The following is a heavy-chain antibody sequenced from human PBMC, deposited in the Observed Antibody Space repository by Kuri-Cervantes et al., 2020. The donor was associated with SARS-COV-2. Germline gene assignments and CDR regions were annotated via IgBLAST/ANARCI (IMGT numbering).Heavy chain of an antibody. Sequence: LSLTCAASGFNFRTYGLHWVRQAPGKGLEWVALISFDGSNKYYADSVKGRFTISRDNSKNTLYLQMNSLRTEDTAVYYCATTDTAMVPEFDYWGQGTLVTVSS. D-gene: IGHD5-18*01. V-gene: IGHV3-30*03. CDR3: ATTDTAMVPEFDY. CDR2: ISFDGSNK. J-gene: IGHJ4*02. CDR1: GFNFRTYG.